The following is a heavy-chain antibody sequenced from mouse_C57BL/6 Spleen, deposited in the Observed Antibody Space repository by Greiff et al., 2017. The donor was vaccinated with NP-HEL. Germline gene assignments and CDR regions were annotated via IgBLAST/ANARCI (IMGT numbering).Heavy chain of an antibody. CDR1: GYTFTSYW. J-gene: IGHJ4*01. V-gene: IGHV1-69*01. CDR3: ARRREGAMDY. Sequence: QVQLKQPGAELVMPGASVKLSCKASGYTFTSYWMHWVKQRPGQGLEWIGEIDPSDSYTNYNQKFKGKSTLTVDKSSSTAYMQLSSLTSEDSAVYYCARRREGAMDYWGQGTSVTVSS. CDR2: IDPSDSYT.